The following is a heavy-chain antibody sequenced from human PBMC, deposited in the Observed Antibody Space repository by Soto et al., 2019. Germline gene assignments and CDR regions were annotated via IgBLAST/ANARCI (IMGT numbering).Heavy chain of an antibody. CDR2: FDPEDGET. Sequence: ASVKVSCKVSGYTLTELSMHWVRQAPGKGLEWMGGFDPEDGETIYAQKFQGRVTMTEDTSTDTAYMELSSLRSEDTAVYYCATVEPLTERYSGSYLDYWGQGTLVTVSS. V-gene: IGHV1-24*01. CDR3: ATVEPLTERYSGSYLDY. J-gene: IGHJ4*02. D-gene: IGHD1-26*01. CDR1: GYTLTELS.